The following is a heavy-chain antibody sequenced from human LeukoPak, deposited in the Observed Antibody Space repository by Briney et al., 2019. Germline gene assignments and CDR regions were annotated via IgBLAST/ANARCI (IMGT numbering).Heavy chain of an antibody. CDR3: ARDREQQLVLFDY. J-gene: IGHJ4*02. V-gene: IGHV1-46*01. Sequence: ASVKVSCKASGYTFTSYYMHWVRQAPGQGLEWMGIINPSGGSTSYAQKFQGRVTMTRDTSTSTVYMELSRLRSDDTAVYYCARDREQQLVLFDYWGQGTLVTVSS. CDR2: INPSGGST. CDR1: GYTFTSYY. D-gene: IGHD6-13*01.